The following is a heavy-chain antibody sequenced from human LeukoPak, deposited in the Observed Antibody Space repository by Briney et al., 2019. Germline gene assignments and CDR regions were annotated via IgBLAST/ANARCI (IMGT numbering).Heavy chain of an antibody. D-gene: IGHD5-24*01. Sequence: PGGSLRLSCAASGFTFSSYSMNWVRQAPGKGLEWVSSISSSSYRYYVDSLKGRFTISRDNAKHSLYLQMNSLRAEDTAVYYCARDGGDGYNTGDAFDIWGQGTMVTVSS. J-gene: IGHJ3*02. CDR3: ARDGGDGYNTGDAFDI. V-gene: IGHV3-21*01. CDR1: GFTFSSYS. CDR2: ISSSSYR.